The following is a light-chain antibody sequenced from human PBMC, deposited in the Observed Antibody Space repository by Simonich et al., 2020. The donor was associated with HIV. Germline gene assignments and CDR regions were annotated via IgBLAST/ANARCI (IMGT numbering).Light chain of an antibody. CDR1: QSLVHSDGDTY. J-gene: IGKJ3*01. Sequence: DVVMTQSPLSLPVTLGQPASISCRSSQSLVHSDGDTYLPWFHQRPGQSPRRLIYKVSNRDSGVPDRFSGSGSGTDFTLKISRVEAEDVGVYYCMQGTLPFTFGPGTKVDIK. CDR2: KVS. V-gene: IGKV2-30*02. CDR3: MQGTLPFT.